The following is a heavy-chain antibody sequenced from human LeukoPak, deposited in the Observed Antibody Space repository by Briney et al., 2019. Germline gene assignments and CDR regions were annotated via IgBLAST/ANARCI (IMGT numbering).Heavy chain of an antibody. J-gene: IGHJ4*02. D-gene: IGHD1-1*01. Sequence: PGGSLRLSCAASGFTFSSYWRSWVRQAPGKGLEWVANIKQDGSEKYYVDSVKGRFTISRDNAKNSLYLQMNSLRAEDTAVYYCARDNEEDEVGCTDYWGQGTLVTVSS. V-gene: IGHV3-7*01. CDR2: IKQDGSEK. CDR1: GFTFSSYW. CDR3: ARDNEEDEVGCTDY.